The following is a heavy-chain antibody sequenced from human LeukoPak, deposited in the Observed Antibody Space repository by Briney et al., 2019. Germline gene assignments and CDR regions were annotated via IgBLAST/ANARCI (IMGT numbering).Heavy chain of an antibody. J-gene: IGHJ4*02. CDR2: INHSGST. D-gene: IGHD5-24*01. Sequence: GSLRLSCAATGFTFSSYWMSWVRQAPGKGLEWIGEINHSGSTNYNPSLKSRVTISVDTSKNQFSLKLSSETAADTAVYYCARLRDGRWLLEYWGQGTLVTVSS. CDR3: ARLRDGRWLLEY. V-gene: IGHV4-34*01. CDR1: GFTFSSYW.